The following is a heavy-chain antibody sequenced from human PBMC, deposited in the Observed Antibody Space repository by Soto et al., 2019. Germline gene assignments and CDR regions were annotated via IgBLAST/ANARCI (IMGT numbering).Heavy chain of an antibody. V-gene: IGHV1-46*01. CDR2: INPSGGST. Sequence: GASVKVSCKASGYTFTSYYMHWVRQAPGQGLEWMGIINPSGGSTSYAQKFQCRVTMTRDTSTSTVYMELSSLRSEDTAVYYCASNSGSYISYYYYGMDVWGQGTTVTVSS. D-gene: IGHD3-10*01. CDR3: ASNSGSYISYYYYGMDV. J-gene: IGHJ6*02. CDR1: GYTFTSYY.